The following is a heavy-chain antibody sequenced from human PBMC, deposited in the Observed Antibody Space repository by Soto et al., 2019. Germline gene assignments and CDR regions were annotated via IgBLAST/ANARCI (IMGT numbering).Heavy chain of an antibody. V-gene: IGHV4-30-4*01. CDR3: AKMLVGATRLRHTDSDY. D-gene: IGHD2-15*01. Sequence: SETLSLTCSVSGGSISSGYYYWSWIRQPPGKGLEWIGNIYYSGNTYYNPSLKSRLIISIDTSKNQFSLTLTSVTAADTAVYYCAKMLVGATRLRHTDSDYWGQGILVTVSS. CDR2: IYYSGNT. CDR1: GGSISSGYYY. J-gene: IGHJ4*02.